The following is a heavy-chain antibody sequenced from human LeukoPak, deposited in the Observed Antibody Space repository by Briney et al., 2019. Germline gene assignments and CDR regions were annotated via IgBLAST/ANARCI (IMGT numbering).Heavy chain of an antibody. CDR3: AKGLPPGIAAAGTRFSAFDI. CDR1: GFTFSSYG. D-gene: IGHD6-13*01. Sequence: SGGSLRLSCAASGFTFSSYGMHWVRQAPGKGLEWVAFIRYDGSNKYYADSVKGRFTISRDNSKNTLYLQMNSLRAEDTAVYYCAKGLPPGIAAAGTRFSAFDIWGQGTVVTVSS. J-gene: IGHJ3*02. CDR2: IRYDGSNK. V-gene: IGHV3-30*02.